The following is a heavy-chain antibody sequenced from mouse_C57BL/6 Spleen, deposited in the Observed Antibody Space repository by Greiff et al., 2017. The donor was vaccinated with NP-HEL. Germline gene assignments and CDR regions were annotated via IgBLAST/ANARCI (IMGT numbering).Heavy chain of an antibody. J-gene: IGHJ1*03. CDR1: GYTFTSYW. Sequence: QVQLKQSGTELVKPGASVKLSCKASGYTFTSYWMHWVKQRPGQGLEWIGNINPSNGGTNYNEKFKSKATLTVDKSSSTAYMQLSSLTSEDSAVYYCARSYYGSSPWYFDVWGTGTTVTVSS. CDR2: INPSNGGT. V-gene: IGHV1-53*01. CDR3: ARSYYGSSPWYFDV. D-gene: IGHD1-1*01.